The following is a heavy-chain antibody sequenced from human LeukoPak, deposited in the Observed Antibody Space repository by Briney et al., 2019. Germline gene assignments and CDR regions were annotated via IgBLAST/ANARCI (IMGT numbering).Heavy chain of an antibody. J-gene: IGHJ5*02. CDR2: ISGSGGST. D-gene: IGHD3-3*01. Sequence: PGGSLRLSCAASGFTFSKYAMSWVRQAPGKGLEWVSAISGSGGSTYYADSVKGRFTISRDNSRNTLYLQMNSLRAEDTAVYYCATNGVLRYLEWLLAWGQGTLVTVSS. V-gene: IGHV3-23*01. CDR3: ATNGVLRYLEWLLA. CDR1: GFTFSKYA.